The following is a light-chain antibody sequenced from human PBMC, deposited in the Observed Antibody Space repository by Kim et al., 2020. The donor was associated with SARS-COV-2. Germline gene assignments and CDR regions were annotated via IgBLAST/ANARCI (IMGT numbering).Light chain of an antibody. J-gene: IGKJ4*01. CDR1: QGIGNY. CDR3: QQYNSHPPT. Sequence: SVRDHVTVPCQTSQGIGNYIGWYQHKTGRAPRRLLYDASSLQSEVPSRFSGSGSGTEFSLTISNLQPEDSATYYCQQYNSHPPTFGGGTKVDIK. CDR2: DAS. V-gene: IGKV1-17*02.